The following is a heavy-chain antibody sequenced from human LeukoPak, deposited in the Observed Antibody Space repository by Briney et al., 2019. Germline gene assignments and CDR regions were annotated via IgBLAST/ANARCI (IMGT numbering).Heavy chain of an antibody. CDR2: ISAYNGNT. D-gene: IGHD4-11*01. V-gene: IGHV1-18*01. Sequence: ASVKVSCKASGYTFTSYGISWVRQAPGQGLEWMGWISAYNGNTNYAQKFQGRVTMTRDTSISTAYMELSRLRSDDTAVYYCARLTRLHEWGQGTLVTVSS. CDR3: ARLTRLHE. J-gene: IGHJ4*02. CDR1: GYTFTSYG.